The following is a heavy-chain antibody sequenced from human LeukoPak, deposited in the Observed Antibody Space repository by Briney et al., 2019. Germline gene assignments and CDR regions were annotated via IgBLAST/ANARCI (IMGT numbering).Heavy chain of an antibody. CDR2: TYYRSRWGN. CDR3: ARDSDGWYWAIDF. J-gene: IGHJ4*02. D-gene: IGHD6-19*01. V-gene: IGHV6-1*01. Sequence: SQTLSLTCAISGDSVSGNSATWNWIRQSPSRGLEWLGRTYYRSRWGNDYAISVKSRITINPDTSKNQFSLQLNSVTPEDTAVYYCARDSDGWYWAIDFWGQGTPVTVSS. CDR1: GDSVSGNSAT.